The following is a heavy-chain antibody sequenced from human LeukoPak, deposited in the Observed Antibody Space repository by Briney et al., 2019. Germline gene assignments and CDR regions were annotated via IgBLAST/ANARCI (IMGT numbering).Heavy chain of an antibody. V-gene: IGHV3-23*01. J-gene: IGHJ4*02. CDR3: AKDQRLPFDY. Sequence: LPGGSLRLSCAASGFTFSSYVMSWVRQAPGKGLEWVSGISGSGGSTYYADSVKGRFTISRDNSKNTLYLQMNSLRAEDTAVYYCAKDQRLPFDYWGQGTLVTVSS. D-gene: IGHD6-25*01. CDR2: ISGSGGST. CDR1: GFTFSSYV.